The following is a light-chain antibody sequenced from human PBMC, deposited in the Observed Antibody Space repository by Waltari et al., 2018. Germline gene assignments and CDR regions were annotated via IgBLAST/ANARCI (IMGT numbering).Light chain of an antibody. J-gene: IGLJ2*01. V-gene: IGLV2-14*01. CDR3: SSPSTNNIVV. CDR2: DVN. Sequence: QSALTQPASVSASPGQSITISCTGTSGDIGGPDFVSWYQHHPGRAPNVLIFDVNHRPSGISDRFSGSKSGNTASLTISGLQTEDDADYFCSSPSTNNIVVFGGGTKVTVL. CDR1: SGDIGGPDF.